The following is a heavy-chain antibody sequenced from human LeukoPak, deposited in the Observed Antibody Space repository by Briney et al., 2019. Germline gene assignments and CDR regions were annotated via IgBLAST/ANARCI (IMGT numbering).Heavy chain of an antibody. D-gene: IGHD6-19*01. J-gene: IGHJ6*02. CDR3: ANVHSSGWFPATYYYGMDV. Sequence: GGSLRLSCAASGFTFSSYWMSWVRQAPGKGLEWVANIKQDGSEKYYVDSVKGRFTISRDNAKNSLYLQMNSLRAEDTAVYYCANVHSSGWFPATYYYGMDVWGQGTTVTVSS. CDR1: GFTFSSYW. V-gene: IGHV3-7*03. CDR2: IKQDGSEK.